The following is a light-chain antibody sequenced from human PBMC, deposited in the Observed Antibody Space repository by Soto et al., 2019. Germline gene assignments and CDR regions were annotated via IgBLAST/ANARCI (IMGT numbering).Light chain of an antibody. CDR2: DVS. CDR1: SSDVGGYNY. J-gene: IGLJ1*01. V-gene: IGLV2-11*01. CDR3: CSYAGSYIYV. Sequence: QSALTQPRSVSGSPGQSVTISCTGTSSDVGGYNYVSWYQQHPGKAPKLMIYDVSKRPSGVPDRFSGSKSGNTASLTISGLQAEDEGDYYCCSYAGSYIYVFGTGTQLTV.